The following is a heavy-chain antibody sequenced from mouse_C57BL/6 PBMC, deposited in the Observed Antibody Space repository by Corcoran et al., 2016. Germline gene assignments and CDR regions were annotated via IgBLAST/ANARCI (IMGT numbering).Heavy chain of an antibody. CDR3: ARWGTTVPFAY. CDR1: GYSFTSYY. Sequence: QVQLQQSGPELVKPGASVKISCKASGYSFTSYYIHWVKQRPGQGLEWIGWIYPGSGNTKYNEKVKGKATLTADTSSSTAYMQLSSLTSEDSAVYYCARWGTTVPFAYWGQGTLVTVSA. CDR2: IYPGSGNT. J-gene: IGHJ3*01. V-gene: IGHV1-66*01. D-gene: IGHD1-1*01.